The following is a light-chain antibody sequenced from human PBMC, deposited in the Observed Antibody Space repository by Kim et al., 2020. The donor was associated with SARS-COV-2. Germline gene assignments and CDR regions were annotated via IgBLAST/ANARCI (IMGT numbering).Light chain of an antibody. CDR1: SSDVGGYNY. V-gene: IGLV2-11*01. CDR3: CSYAGSYSVV. CDR2: DVS. J-gene: IGLJ2*01. Sequence: QSARTQPRSVSGSPGQSVTISCTGTSSDVGGYNYVSWYQQHPGKAPKLMIYDVSKRPSGVPDRFSGSKSGNTASLTISGLQAEDEADYYCCSYAGSYSVVLGGGSKVTVL.